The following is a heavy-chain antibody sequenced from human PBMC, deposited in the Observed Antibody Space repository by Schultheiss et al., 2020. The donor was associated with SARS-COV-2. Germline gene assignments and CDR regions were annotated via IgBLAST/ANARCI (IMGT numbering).Heavy chain of an antibody. CDR2: IGARGTGT. CDR1: GFTFSSYA. J-gene: IGHJ3*01. D-gene: IGHD1-26*01. V-gene: IGHV3-23*01. CDR3: AKSLASDWDTDALDV. Sequence: GGSLRLSCAASGFTFSSYAMNWVRQAPGKGLEWISGIGARGTGTHYADSVKGRFTVFRDNSKNTLYLQMNTLRADDTAVYYCAKSLASDWDTDALDVWGQGTMVTVSS.